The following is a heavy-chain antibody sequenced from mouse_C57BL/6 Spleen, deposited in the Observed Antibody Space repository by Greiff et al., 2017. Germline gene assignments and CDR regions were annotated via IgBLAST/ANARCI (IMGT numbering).Heavy chain of an antibody. J-gene: IGHJ4*01. V-gene: IGHV5-4*01. Sequence: EVKLVESGGGLVKPGGSLKLSCAASGFTFSSYAMSWVRQTPEKRLEWVATISDGGSYTYYPDNVKGRFTISRDNAKNNLYLQMSHLKSEDTAMYYCARDHSSYAMDDWGQGTSVTVSS. CDR3: ARDHSSYAMDD. CDR1: GFTFSSYA. CDR2: ISDGGSYT.